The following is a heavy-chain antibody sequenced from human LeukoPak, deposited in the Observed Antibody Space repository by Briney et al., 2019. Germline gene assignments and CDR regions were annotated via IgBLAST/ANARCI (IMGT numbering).Heavy chain of an antibody. CDR3: VTLGATNFDY. J-gene: IGHJ4*02. CDR1: GYTFTGYY. Sequence: ASVKVSCKASGYTFTGYYIHWVRQAPGQGLEFLGWISPDSGGTNYPQKFQGRVTLTRDTSISTAYMELSRLRSDDTAVYYCVTLGATNFDYWGQGTLVTVSS. CDR2: ISPDSGGT. V-gene: IGHV1-2*02. D-gene: IGHD1-26*01.